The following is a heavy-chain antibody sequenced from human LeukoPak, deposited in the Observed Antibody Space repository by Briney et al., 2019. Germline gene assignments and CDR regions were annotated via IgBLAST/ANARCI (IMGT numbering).Heavy chain of an antibody. D-gene: IGHD1-26*01. CDR1: GVSVSSGGYY. J-gene: IGHJ5*02. CDR2: IYYNGST. Sequence: SETLSLTCSVPGVSVSSGGYYWSWIRQPPGKGLEWIGYIYYNGSTNYNPSLKSRVTISVDTSKNQFSLKLSSVTAADTAVYYCAREPLRAESRWFDPWGQGILVTVSS. V-gene: IGHV4-61*08. CDR3: AREPLRAESRWFDP.